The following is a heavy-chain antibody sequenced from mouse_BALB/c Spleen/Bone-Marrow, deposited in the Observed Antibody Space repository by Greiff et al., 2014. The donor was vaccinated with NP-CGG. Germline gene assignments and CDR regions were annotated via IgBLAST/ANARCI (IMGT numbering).Heavy chain of an antibody. J-gene: IGHJ4*01. CDR1: GFNIKDYY. CDR2: IDPENGNT. D-gene: IGHD2-4*01. Sequence: EVQLQQSGAELVRPGALVKLSRKASGFNIKDYYMHWVKQRPEQGLEWIGWIDPENGNTIYDPKFQGKASITADTSSNTAYLQLSSLPSEDTAVYYCARGLRHAMDYWGQGTSVTVSS. V-gene: IGHV14-1*02. CDR3: ARGLRHAMDY.